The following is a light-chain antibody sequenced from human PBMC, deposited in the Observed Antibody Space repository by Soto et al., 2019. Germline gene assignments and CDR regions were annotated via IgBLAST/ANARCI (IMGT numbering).Light chain of an antibody. Sequence: EIVLTQSPGTLSLSPGERATLSCRASQSVSSSYLAWYQQKPGQAPGLLIYGASSRATGIPDRFSGSGSGTDFTLTISRLEPENFAVYYCQQCGSSPTFGPQTKGDIK. CDR2: GAS. CDR1: QSVSSSY. V-gene: IGKV3-20*01. J-gene: IGKJ3*01. CDR3: QQCGSSPT.